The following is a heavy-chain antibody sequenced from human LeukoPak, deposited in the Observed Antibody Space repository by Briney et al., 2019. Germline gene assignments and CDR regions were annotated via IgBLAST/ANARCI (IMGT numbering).Heavy chain of an antibody. V-gene: IGHV1-69*04. CDR1: GGTVSSYA. CDR3: ARDNDLRFLEWFIDY. D-gene: IGHD3-3*01. J-gene: IGHJ4*02. Sequence: ASVKVSCKASGGTVSSYAISWVRQAPGQGLEWMGRIIPIFGIANYAQKFQGRVTITADKSTSTAYMELSSLRSEDTAVYYCARDNDLRFLEWFIDYWGQGTLVTVSS. CDR2: IIPIFGIA.